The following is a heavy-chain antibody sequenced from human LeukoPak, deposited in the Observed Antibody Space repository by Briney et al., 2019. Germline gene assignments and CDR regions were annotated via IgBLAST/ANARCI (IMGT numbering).Heavy chain of an antibody. J-gene: IGHJ4*02. CDR3: AKDRVAAAGNTDY. Sequence: SAISGRGGSTYYADSVKGRFTISRDNSKNTLYLQMNSLRAEDTAVYYCAKDRVAAAGNTDYWGQGTLVTVSS. V-gene: IGHV3-23*01. D-gene: IGHD6-13*01. CDR2: ISGRGGST.